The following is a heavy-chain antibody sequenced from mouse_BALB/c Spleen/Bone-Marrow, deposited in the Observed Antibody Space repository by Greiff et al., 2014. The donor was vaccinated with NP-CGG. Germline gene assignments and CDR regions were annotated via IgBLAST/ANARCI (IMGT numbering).Heavy chain of an antibody. CDR1: GYKEKRDG. V-gene: IGHV1S81*02. CDR3: ARMITTRGFDY. D-gene: IGHD2-4*01. J-gene: IGHJ2*01. CDR2: LKHSNGHT. Sequence: QVQLQQPGAELLKPGTSVKQPCKASGYKEKRDGRKRGKKRQGKGREWIGELKHSNGHTNYNGKFKNKATVTVDKSSSTAYMQLSSLTSEDSAVYYCARMITTRGFDYWGQGTTLTVSS.